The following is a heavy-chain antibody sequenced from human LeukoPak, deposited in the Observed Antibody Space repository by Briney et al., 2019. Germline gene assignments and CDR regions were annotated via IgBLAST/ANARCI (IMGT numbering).Heavy chain of an antibody. V-gene: IGHV3-30-3*01. CDR1: GFTFSSYA. J-gene: IGHJ4*02. D-gene: IGHD6-13*01. CDR3: ARDPNLVAAAGYFDY. Sequence: PSGTLSLSCAASGFTFSSYAMHWIRQAPGKGLEWVTVISYDGSNKYYADSVKGRFTISRDNSKNTLYLQMISLRAEDTAVYYCARDPNLVAAAGYFDYWGQGTLVTVSS. CDR2: ISYDGSNK.